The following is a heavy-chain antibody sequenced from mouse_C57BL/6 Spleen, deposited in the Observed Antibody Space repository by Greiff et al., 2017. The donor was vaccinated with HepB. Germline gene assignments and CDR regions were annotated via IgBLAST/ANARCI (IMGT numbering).Heavy chain of an antibody. CDR2: IYPGDGDT. D-gene: IGHD1-2*01. CDR1: GYAFSSSW. Sequence: QVQLQQSGPELVKPGASVKISCKASGYAFSSSWMTWVHQRPGKGLEWIGRIYPGDGDTNYNGKFKGQATLTADKSSSTAYMQLSSLTSEDSAVYYCARPNYGEVSRFADWGQGTLVTVSA. V-gene: IGHV1-82*01. CDR3: ARPNYGEVSRFAD. J-gene: IGHJ3*01.